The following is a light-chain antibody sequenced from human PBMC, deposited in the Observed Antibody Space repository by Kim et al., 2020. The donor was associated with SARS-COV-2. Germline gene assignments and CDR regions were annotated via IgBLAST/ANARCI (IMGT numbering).Light chain of an antibody. CDR1: QGVNSNY. CDR3: QQYSSSPAT. J-gene: IGKJ1*01. Sequence: TQREKTALSCRASQGVNSNYLAWYQKKPGTAPRLLIYSASSRATGIPDRFSGSGSGTDFTLTITRLEPEDFAVYYCQQYSSSPATFGQGTKVDIK. CDR2: SAS. V-gene: IGKV3-20*01.